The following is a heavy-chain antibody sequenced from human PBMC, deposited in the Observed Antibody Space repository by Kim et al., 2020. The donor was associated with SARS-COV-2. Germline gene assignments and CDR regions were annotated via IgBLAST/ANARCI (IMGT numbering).Heavy chain of an antibody. CDR1: GGSINSGGYY. Sequence: SETLSLTCTVSGGSINSGGYYWSWIRQHPGKGLEWIGYIYYSGITYYNPSLKSRVTISIDTSKNQFSLKLSSVTAADTAVYYCVRVDGDYYGSGSSHWYFDLWGRGTLAT. J-gene: IGHJ2*01. D-gene: IGHD3-10*01. V-gene: IGHV4-31*03. CDR3: VRVDGDYYGSGSSHWYFDL. CDR2: IYYSGIT.